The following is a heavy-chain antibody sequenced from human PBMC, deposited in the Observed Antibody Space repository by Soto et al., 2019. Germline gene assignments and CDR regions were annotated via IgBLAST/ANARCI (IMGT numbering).Heavy chain of an antibody. V-gene: IGHV3-33*01. D-gene: IGHD2-21*02. Sequence: PGGSLRLSCAASGFTFSSYGMHWVRQAPGKGLEWVAVIWYDGSNKYYADSVKGRFTISRDNSKNTLYLQMNSLRAEDTAVYYCARSLYCGGDCSTEGYFDYWGQGTLVTV. J-gene: IGHJ4*02. CDR1: GFTFSSYG. CDR3: ARSLYCGGDCSTEGYFDY. CDR2: IWYDGSNK.